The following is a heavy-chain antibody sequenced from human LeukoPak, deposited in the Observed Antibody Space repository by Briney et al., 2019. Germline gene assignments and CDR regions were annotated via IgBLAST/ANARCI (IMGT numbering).Heavy chain of an antibody. Sequence: ASVKVSCKAAGYTFSTYDISWVRQAPGQGLEWMGWMNPKSGNTLYAQKFQGRVTITRNTSISTAYMELSSVRSEDTAVYYCARFLKNPVNRRGPANYYMDVWGKGTTVTISS. V-gene: IGHV1-8*01. CDR1: GYTFSTYD. CDR2: MNPKSGNT. CDR3: ARFLKNPVNRRGPANYYMDV. J-gene: IGHJ6*03. D-gene: IGHD2/OR15-2a*01.